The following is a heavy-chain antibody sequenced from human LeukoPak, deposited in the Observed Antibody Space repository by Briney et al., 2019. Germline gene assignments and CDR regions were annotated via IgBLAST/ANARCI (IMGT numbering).Heavy chain of an antibody. D-gene: IGHD2-2*01. CDR1: GYSISSGYY. CDR3: ARLVPGFDH. V-gene: IGHV4-38-2*01. Sequence: PSETLSLTCAVSGYSISSGYYWGWIRPPPGKGLEWIGSIYHSGSTYYNPSLKSRVTISVDTSKNQFSLKLSSVTAADTAVYYCARLVPGFDHWGQGTLVTVSS. CDR2: IYHSGST. J-gene: IGHJ5*02.